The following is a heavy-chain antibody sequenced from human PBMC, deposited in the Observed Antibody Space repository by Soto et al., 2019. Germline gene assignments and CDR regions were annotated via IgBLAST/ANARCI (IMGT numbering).Heavy chain of an antibody. D-gene: IGHD6-13*01. V-gene: IGHV3-33*01. CDR3: ARDRARAAAGSAFDY. Sequence: QVQLVESGGGVVQPGRSLRLSCAASGFTFSSYGMHWVRQAPGKGLEWVAVIWYDGSNKYYADSVKGRFTISRDNSKNTLYLQMNSLRAEDTAVYYCARDRARAAAGSAFDYWGQGTLVTDSS. CDR1: GFTFSSYG. CDR2: IWYDGSNK. J-gene: IGHJ4*02.